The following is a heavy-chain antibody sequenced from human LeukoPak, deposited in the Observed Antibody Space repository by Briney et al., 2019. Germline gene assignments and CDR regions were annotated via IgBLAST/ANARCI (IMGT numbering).Heavy chain of an antibody. CDR3: AKSPPMDYVWAFDI. V-gene: IGHV3-30-3*02. CDR1: GFTFSSYA. Sequence: PGGSLRLSCAASGFTFSSYAMHWVRQAPGKGLEWVAVISYDGSNKYYADSVKGRSTISRDNSKNTLYLQMNSLRAEDTAVYYCAKSPPMDYVWAFDIWGQGTMVTVSS. CDR2: ISYDGSNK. D-gene: IGHD3-16*01. J-gene: IGHJ3*02.